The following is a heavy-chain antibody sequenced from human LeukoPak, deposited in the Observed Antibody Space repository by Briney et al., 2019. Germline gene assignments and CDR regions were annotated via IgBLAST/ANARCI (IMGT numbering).Heavy chain of an antibody. V-gene: IGHV3-23*01. CDR2: ISGSGGST. CDR3: AKKPGQYGDYDWFDP. J-gene: IGHJ5*02. Sequence: GGSLRLSCAASGFTFSSYAMSWVRQAPGKGLEWVSAISGSGGSTYYADSVKGRFTTSRDNSKNTLYLQMNSLRAEDTAVYYCAKKPGQYGDYDWFDPWGQGTLVTVSS. CDR1: GFTFSSYA. D-gene: IGHD4-17*01.